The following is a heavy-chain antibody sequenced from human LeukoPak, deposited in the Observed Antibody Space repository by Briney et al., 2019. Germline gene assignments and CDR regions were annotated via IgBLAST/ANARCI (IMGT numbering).Heavy chain of an antibody. CDR2: ISYDGSNK. V-gene: IGHV3-30*14. Sequence: GGSLRLSCAASGFSFSSYAIHWVRQAPGKGLEWVAVISYDGSNKYYADSVKGRFTISRDNSKNTLYLQLDSLRAEDTAVYYCATPLTGLNYWGQGTLVAVSS. CDR3: ATPLTGLNY. CDR1: GFSFSSYA. J-gene: IGHJ4*02. D-gene: IGHD1-14*01.